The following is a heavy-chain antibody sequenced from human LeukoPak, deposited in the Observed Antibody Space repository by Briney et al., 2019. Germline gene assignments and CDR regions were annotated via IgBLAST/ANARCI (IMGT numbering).Heavy chain of an antibody. Sequence: GGSLRLSCAASGFTFSSYWMSWVRQAPGKGLEWVANIKQVGSEKYYVDSVKGRFTISRDNAKNSLCLQMNSLRAEDTAVYYCARASSRTTVTTGYWGQGTLVTVSS. D-gene: IGHD4-17*01. J-gene: IGHJ4*02. V-gene: IGHV3-7*01. CDR3: ARASSRTTVTTGY. CDR2: IKQVGSEK. CDR1: GFTFSSYW.